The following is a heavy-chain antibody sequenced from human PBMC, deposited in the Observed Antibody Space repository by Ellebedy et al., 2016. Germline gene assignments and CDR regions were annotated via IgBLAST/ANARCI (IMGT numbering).Heavy chain of an antibody. D-gene: IGHD3-10*01. CDR3: AKGRSGLQYYGIDV. CDR2: ISSSGGAT. Sequence: GGSLRLSXAASGFTFSTYAMTWVRQAPGKGLEWVSDISSSGGATYYADSVKGRFTISRDNSKNTLYLQMNSLRAEDTALYYCAKGRSGLQYYGIDVWGEGTTVTVSS. V-gene: IGHV3-23*01. J-gene: IGHJ6*04. CDR1: GFTFSTYA.